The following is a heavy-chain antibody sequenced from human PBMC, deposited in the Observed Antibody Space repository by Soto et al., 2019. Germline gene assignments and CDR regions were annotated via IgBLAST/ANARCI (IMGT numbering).Heavy chain of an antibody. Sequence: GGSLRLSCAASGFTVSSNYMSWVRQAPGKGLEWVSVIYSGGNTYYADSVKGRFTISRHNSKNTLYLQMNSLRAEDTAVYYCARVGGSGYDWEHDAFDIWGQGTMVTVSS. CDR2: IYSGGNT. CDR1: GFTVSSNY. J-gene: IGHJ3*02. CDR3: ARVGGSGYDWEHDAFDI. D-gene: IGHD5-12*01. V-gene: IGHV3-53*04.